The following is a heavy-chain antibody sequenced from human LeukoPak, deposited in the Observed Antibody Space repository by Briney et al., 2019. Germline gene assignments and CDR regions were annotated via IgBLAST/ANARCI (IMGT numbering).Heavy chain of an antibody. Sequence: PSETLSLTCAVYGGSFSGYYWIWIRQPPGKGLEWIGEINHSGSTNYNPSLKSRVTISVDTPNKQFSLKLSSVTAADPAVYYCARVLRYYGPGSYPPVLYYYGMDVWGQGTTVTVSS. CDR1: GGSFSGYY. J-gene: IGHJ6*02. D-gene: IGHD3-10*01. CDR2: INHSGST. CDR3: ARVLRYYGPGSYPPVLYYYGMDV. V-gene: IGHV4-34*01.